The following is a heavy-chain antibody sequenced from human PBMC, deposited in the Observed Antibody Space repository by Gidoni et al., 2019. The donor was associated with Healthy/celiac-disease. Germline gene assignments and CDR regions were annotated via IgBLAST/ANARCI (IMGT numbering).Heavy chain of an antibody. CDR2: STI. J-gene: IGHJ4*02. CDR3: ARDLRGWELTMDY. Sequence: STIYYADSVKGRFTISRDNAKNSLYLQMNSLRAEDTAVYYCARDLRGWELTMDYWGQGTLVTVSS. V-gene: IGHV3-48*03. D-gene: IGHD1-26*01.